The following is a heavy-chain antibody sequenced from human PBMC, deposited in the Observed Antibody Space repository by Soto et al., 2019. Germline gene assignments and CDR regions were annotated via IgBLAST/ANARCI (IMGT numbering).Heavy chain of an antibody. CDR3: ARVLHSYGQTYYFDY. Sequence: SETLSLTCTVSGGSISSYYWSWIRQPPGKGLEWIGYIYYSGSTNYNPSLKSRVTISVDTSKNQFSLKLSSVTAADTAVYYCARVLHSYGQTYYFDYWGQGTLVTVSS. J-gene: IGHJ4*02. V-gene: IGHV4-59*01. D-gene: IGHD5-18*01. CDR1: GGSISSYY. CDR2: IYYSGST.